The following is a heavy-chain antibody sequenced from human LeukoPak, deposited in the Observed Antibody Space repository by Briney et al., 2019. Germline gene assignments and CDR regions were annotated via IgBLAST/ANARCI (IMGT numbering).Heavy chain of an antibody. V-gene: IGHV1-18*04. CDR1: GYTFTGYY. D-gene: IGHD3-22*01. CDR2: ISAY. J-gene: IGHJ4*02. Sequence: GASVKVSCKASGYTFTGYYMHWVRQAPGQGLEWMGWISAYAQKFQGRVTMTTDTSTSTAYMELRSLRSDDTAVYYCARRFNYYDSSGYYEGFHFDYWGQGTLVTVSS. CDR3: ARRFNYYDSSGYYEGFHFDY.